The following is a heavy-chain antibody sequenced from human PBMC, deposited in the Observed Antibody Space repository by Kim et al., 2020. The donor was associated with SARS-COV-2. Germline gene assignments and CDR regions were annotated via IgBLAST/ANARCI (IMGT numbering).Heavy chain of an antibody. CDR2: ISYDGSNK. V-gene: IGHV3-30*04. Sequence: GGSLRLSCAASGFTFSSYAMHWVRQAPGKGLEWVAVISYDGSNKYYADSVKGRFTISRDNSKNTLYLQMNSLRAEDTAVYYCARGGRGGEMATIPYWGQGTLVTVSS. D-gene: IGHD5-12*01. CDR3: ARGGRGGEMATIPY. J-gene: IGHJ4*02. CDR1: GFTFSSYA.